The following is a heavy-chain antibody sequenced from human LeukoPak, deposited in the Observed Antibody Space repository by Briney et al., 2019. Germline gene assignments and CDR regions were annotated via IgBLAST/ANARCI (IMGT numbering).Heavy chain of an antibody. J-gene: IGHJ4*02. Sequence: PSETLSLTCTVSGGSISSGSYYWSWIRQPPGKGLEWIGEINHSGSTNYNPSLKSRVTISVDTSKNQFSLKLSSVTAADTAVYYCASMRRYYYDSSGYYAFDYWGQGTLVTVSS. D-gene: IGHD3-22*01. CDR3: ASMRRYYYDSSGYYAFDY. CDR1: GGSISSGSYY. CDR2: INHSGST. V-gene: IGHV4-39*07.